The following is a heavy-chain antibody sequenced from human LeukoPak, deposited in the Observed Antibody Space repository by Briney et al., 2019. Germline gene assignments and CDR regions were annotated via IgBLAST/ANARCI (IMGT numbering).Heavy chain of an antibody. V-gene: IGHV3-48*03. D-gene: IGHD6-13*01. Sequence: GGSLRLSCAASGFTFSSYAMSWVRQAPGKGLEWLSYINPSGVSTYYANSVKGRFTISRDNAKNSLYLQINSLRAEDTAVYYCARLLVLDYWGQGTLVTVSS. CDR1: GFTFSSYA. CDR2: INPSGVST. J-gene: IGHJ4*02. CDR3: ARLLVLDY.